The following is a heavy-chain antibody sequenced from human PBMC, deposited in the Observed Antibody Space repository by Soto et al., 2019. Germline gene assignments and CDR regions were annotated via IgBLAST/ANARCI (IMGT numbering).Heavy chain of an antibody. V-gene: IGHV1-24*01. CDR3: ATDLGAFDF. Sequence: ASVKVSCKASGYTFTSYAMHWVRQAPGQRLEWMGGFDPEDGETIYAQKFQGRVTITEDTSADIAYMDLSSLRSEDTAVYYCATDLGAFDFWGQGTMVTVSS. CDR1: GYTFTSYA. J-gene: IGHJ3*01. CDR2: FDPEDGET.